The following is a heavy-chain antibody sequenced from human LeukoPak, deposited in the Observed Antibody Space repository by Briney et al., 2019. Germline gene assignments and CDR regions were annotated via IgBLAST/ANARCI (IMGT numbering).Heavy chain of an antibody. CDR3: AREASTSYASYFDY. CDR1: GYTFTGYY. D-gene: IGHD2-2*01. J-gene: IGHJ4*02. Sequence: ASVKASCEASGYTFTGYYMHWVRQAPGQGLEWMGWINPNSGGTNYAQKFQGRVIMTRDTSISTAYMELSRLRSDDTAVNYCAREASTSYASYFDYWGQGTLVTVSS. V-gene: IGHV1-2*02. CDR2: INPNSGGT.